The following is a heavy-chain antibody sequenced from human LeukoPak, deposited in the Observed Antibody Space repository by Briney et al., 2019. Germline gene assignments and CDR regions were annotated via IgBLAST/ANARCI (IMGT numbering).Heavy chain of an antibody. V-gene: IGHV4-61*02. J-gene: IGHJ5*02. CDR3: ARLYYYGSGIGSWFDP. D-gene: IGHD3-10*01. CDR2: ISSSGST. Sequence: TSSETLSLTCTVSGDSISSGDYYWSWIRQPAGKGLEWIGRISSSGSTNYNPSLKSRVTISVDTSKNQFSLKLSSVTAADTAVYYCARLYYYGSGIGSWFDPWGQGTLVTVSS. CDR1: GDSISSGDYY.